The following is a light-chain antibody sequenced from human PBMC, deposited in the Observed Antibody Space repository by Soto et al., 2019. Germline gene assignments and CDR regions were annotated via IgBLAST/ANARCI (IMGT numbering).Light chain of an antibody. V-gene: IGLV2-14*03. CDR3: SSYTNKDTLL. Sequence: QSALTQPASVSGSPGQSITISCTGTSSDVGGYDHVSWYQQHPGKAPKLIIYDVTVRPSGISRRFSGSKSDNPASLAVSGLQPEDEADYYCSSYTNKDTLLFGGGTKLTVL. CDR1: SSDVGGYDH. CDR2: DVT. J-gene: IGLJ3*02.